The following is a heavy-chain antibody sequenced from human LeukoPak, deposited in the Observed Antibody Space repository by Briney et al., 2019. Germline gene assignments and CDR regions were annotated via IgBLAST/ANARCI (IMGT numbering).Heavy chain of an antibody. Sequence: GGSLRLSCAASGFTLSSYAMSWVRQAPGKGLEWASYMSSSSSTIYYADSVKGRFTISRDNAKNSLYLQMNSLRDEDTAVYYCARTGSFDYWGQGTLVTVSS. CDR1: GFTLSSYA. J-gene: IGHJ4*02. D-gene: IGHD3-9*01. V-gene: IGHV3-48*02. CDR2: MSSSSSTI. CDR3: ARTGSFDY.